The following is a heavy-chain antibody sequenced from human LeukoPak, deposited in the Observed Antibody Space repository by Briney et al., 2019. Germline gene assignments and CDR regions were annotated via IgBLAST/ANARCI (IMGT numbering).Heavy chain of an antibody. CDR1: GFTFSSYS. D-gene: IGHD3-10*01. V-gene: IGHV3-21*01. Sequence: PGGSLRLSCAASGFTFSSYSMNWVRQAPGKGLEWVSSISSSSSYIYYADSVKGRFTISRDNSKNTLYLQMNSLRAEDTAVYYCASSMVRGVTYYYYGMDVWGKGTTVTVSS. CDR2: ISSSSSYI. CDR3: ASSMVRGVTYYYYGMDV. J-gene: IGHJ6*04.